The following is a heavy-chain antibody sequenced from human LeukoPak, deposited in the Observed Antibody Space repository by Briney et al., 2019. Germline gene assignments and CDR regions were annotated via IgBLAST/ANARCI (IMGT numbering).Heavy chain of an antibody. V-gene: IGHV4-59*01. CDR3: ARFYSSSSHYFDY. D-gene: IGHD6-13*01. CDR1: GGSFSGYY. CDR2: IYYSGST. J-gene: IGHJ4*02. Sequence: SETLSLTCAVYGGSFSGYYWSWIRQPPGKGLEWIGYIYYSGSTNYNPSLKSRVTISVDTSKNQFSLKLSSVTAADTAVYYCARFYSSSSHYFDYWGQGTLVTVSS.